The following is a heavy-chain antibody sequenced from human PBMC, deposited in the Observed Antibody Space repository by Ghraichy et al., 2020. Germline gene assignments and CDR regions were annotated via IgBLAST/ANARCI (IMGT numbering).Heavy chain of an antibody. Sequence: GGSLRLSCAASGFTFSSYAMSWVRQAPGKGLEWVSAISGSGGSTYYADSVKGRFTISRDNSKNTLYLQMNSLRAEDTAVYYCAKVRSPIDYGANRGYFDYWGQGTLVTVSS. V-gene: IGHV3-23*01. J-gene: IGHJ4*02. CDR1: GFTFSSYA. CDR2: ISGSGGST. D-gene: IGHD4-17*01. CDR3: AKVRSPIDYGANRGYFDY.